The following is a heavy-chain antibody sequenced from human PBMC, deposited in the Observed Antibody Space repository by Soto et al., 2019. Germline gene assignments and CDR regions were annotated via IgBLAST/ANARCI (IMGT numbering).Heavy chain of an antibody. V-gene: IGHV1-24*01. Sequence: GASVKVSCKVSGYTLTELSMDWVRQAPGKGLEWMGGFDPEDGETIYAQKFQGRVTMTEDTSTDTAYMELSSLRSEDTAVYYCATGFGVVIGYAFDIWGQGTMVTVS. J-gene: IGHJ3*02. D-gene: IGHD3-3*01. CDR2: FDPEDGET. CDR3: ATGFGVVIGYAFDI. CDR1: GYTLTELS.